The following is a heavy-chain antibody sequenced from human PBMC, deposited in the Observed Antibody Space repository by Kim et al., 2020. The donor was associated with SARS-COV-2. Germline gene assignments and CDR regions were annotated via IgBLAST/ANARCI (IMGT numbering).Heavy chain of an antibody. J-gene: IGHJ4*02. Sequence: GGSLRLSCAASGFTFSNAWMSWVRQAPGKGLEWVGRIKSKTDGGTTDYAAPVKGRFTISRDDSKNTLYLQMNSLKTEDTAVYYCTTVPLEYYYDSSGYSDVDYWGQGTLVTVSS. CDR3: TTVPLEYYYDSSGYSDVDY. V-gene: IGHV3-15*01. CDR2: IKSKTDGGTT. D-gene: IGHD3-22*01. CDR1: GFTFSNAW.